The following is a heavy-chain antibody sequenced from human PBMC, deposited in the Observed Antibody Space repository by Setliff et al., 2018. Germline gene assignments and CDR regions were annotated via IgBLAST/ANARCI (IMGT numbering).Heavy chain of an antibody. CDR2: YRGGIT. V-gene: IGHV4-4*08. J-gene: IGHJ6*03. Sequence: WETLSLTCIVAGDTTSNFYWSWIRQPPGKGLEWIGYYRGGITNYSSSLKSRVTLSVDTSNNQFSLKVSSVTAADTAVYYCARAPPNRYSGSYEYFYMDVWGKGTTVTVSS. CDR3: ARAPPNRYSGSYEYFYMDV. CDR1: GDTTSNFY. D-gene: IGHD1-26*01.